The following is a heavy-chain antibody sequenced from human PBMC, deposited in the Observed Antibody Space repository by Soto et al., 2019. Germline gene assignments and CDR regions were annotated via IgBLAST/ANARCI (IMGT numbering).Heavy chain of an antibody. CDR3: VRGGHGSGSYLGSS. D-gene: IGHD3-10*01. CDR1: GFTFTTYW. Sequence: GGSLRLSCVASGFTFTTYWMSWVRQAPGKGPEWVANIRRDGGAQYYVDSVKGRFTISRDNAKNSVYLQMDSLRVEDTAVYYCVRGGHGSGSYLGSSWGQGILVTVSS. CDR2: IRRDGGAQ. J-gene: IGHJ5*02. V-gene: IGHV3-7*03.